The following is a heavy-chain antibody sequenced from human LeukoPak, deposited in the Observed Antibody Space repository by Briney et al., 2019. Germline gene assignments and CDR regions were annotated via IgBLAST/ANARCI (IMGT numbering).Heavy chain of an antibody. V-gene: IGHV4-59*08. J-gene: IGHJ4*02. Sequence: SETLSLTCTVSGGSISSYYWSWIRQPPGKGLEWIGYIYYSGSTNYNPSLKSRVTISVDTSKNQFSLKLSSVTAADTAVYYCARTFYSYGLYYFDYWGQGTLVTVSS. CDR3: ARTFYSYGLYYFDY. D-gene: IGHD5-18*01. CDR2: IYYSGST. CDR1: GGSISSYY.